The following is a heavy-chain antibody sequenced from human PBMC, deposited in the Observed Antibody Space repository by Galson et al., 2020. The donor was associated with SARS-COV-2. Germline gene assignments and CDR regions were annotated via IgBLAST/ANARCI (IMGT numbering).Heavy chain of an antibody. CDR3: ARGHYGLDV. CDR2: ITKSGDTM. CDR1: GFTFSDHY. V-gene: IGHV3-11*01. J-gene: IGHJ6*02. Sequence: GGSLRLSCAASGFTFSDHYMSWIRQAPGKGLQWVAYITKSGDTMFYADSVRGRFTISRDNAKNSLFLQMNSLRAEDTAIYYCARGHYGLDVWGQGTTVTVSS.